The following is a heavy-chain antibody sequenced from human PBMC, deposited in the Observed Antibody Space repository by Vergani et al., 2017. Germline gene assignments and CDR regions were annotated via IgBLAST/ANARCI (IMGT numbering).Heavy chain of an antibody. CDR3: ARLYARDSSWSKYFDY. V-gene: IGHV5-51*01. CDR2: INPADSDT. J-gene: IGHJ4*02. D-gene: IGHD3-22*01. CDR1: GYSFTNYW. Sequence: EVQLVQSGAEVKKPGESLKISCQISGYSFTNYWIGWVRQMPGKGLEWMGIINPADSDTRYSPSFQGQVTSSVDKSISTAYLQRSSLRASDSGMDYCARLYARDSSWSKYFDYWGQGTLVTVSS.